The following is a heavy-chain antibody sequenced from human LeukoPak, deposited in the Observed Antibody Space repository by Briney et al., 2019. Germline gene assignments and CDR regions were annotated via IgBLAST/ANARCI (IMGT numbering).Heavy chain of an antibody. Sequence: PSETLSLTCTVSGGSISSGDYYWSWIRQPPGKGLEWIGYIYYSGSTYYNPSLKSRVTISVDTSKNQFSLKLSSVTAADTAVYYCARDSRNLNDIAVAGPRSDYWGQGTLVTVSS. CDR1: GGSISSGDYY. CDR3: ARDSRNLNDIAVAGPRSDY. V-gene: IGHV4-30-4*01. CDR2: IYYSGST. D-gene: IGHD6-19*01. J-gene: IGHJ4*02.